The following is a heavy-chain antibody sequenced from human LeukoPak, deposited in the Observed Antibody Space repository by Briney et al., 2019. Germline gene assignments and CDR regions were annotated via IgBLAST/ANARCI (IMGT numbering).Heavy chain of an antibody. CDR2: IYYSGST. CDR1: CGSISSSSYY. V-gene: IGHV4-39*01. D-gene: IGHD5-18*01. CDR3: ARHNEYSYGLPYAFDI. Sequence: SETLSLTCTVSCGSISSSSYYWGWIRQPPGKGLEWIGSIYYSGSTYYNPSLKSRVTISVDTSKNQFSLKLSSVTAADTAVYYCARHNEYSYGLPYAFDIWGQGTMVTVSS. J-gene: IGHJ3*02.